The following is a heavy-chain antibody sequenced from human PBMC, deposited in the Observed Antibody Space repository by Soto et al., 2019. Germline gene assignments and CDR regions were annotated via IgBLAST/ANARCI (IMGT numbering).Heavy chain of an antibody. CDR2: IHYSGTT. J-gene: IGHJ4*02. CDR3: AAGEASSRNLAPYYLDF. Sequence: KPSETLSLTCTVSGGSMRNYFWTWIRQPPGKGLEWVGYIHYSGTTSFFPSYNPSLRSRVTISEDTSKNQFSLKLLSVTTADTAVYFCAAGEASSRNLAPYYLDFWGQGILVTVSS. V-gene: IGHV4-59*01. CDR1: GGSMRNYF. D-gene: IGHD6-13*01.